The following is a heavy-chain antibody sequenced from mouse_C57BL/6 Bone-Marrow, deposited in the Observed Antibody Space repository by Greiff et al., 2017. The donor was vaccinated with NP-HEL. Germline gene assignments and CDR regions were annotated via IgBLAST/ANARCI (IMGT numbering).Heavy chain of an antibody. J-gene: IGHJ1*03. D-gene: IGHD1-1*01. CDR3: ARGRVTTVVAPYWYFDV. V-gene: IGHV1-82*01. Sequence: QVQLKESGPELVKPGASVKISCKASGYAFSSSWMNWVKQRPGKGLEWIGRIYPGDGDTNYNGKFKGKATLTADKSSSTAYMQLSSLTSEDSAVYFCARGRVTTVVAPYWYFDVWGTGTTVTVSS. CDR1: GYAFSSSW. CDR2: IYPGDGDT.